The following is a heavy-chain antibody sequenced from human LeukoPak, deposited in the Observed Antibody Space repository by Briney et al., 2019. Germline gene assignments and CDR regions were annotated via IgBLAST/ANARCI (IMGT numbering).Heavy chain of an antibody. J-gene: IGHJ4*02. CDR3: AKTTTTGWK. Sequence: GGSLRLSCADSEFSFRTYTMNWVRQAPGKGLEWVSSINSNSRYIYYADSVKGRFTISRDNAKNSLYLQMNSLRAEDTAVYYCAKTTTTGWKWGQGTLVTVSS. V-gene: IGHV3-21*01. CDR1: EFSFRTYT. CDR2: INSNSRYI. D-gene: IGHD6-19*01.